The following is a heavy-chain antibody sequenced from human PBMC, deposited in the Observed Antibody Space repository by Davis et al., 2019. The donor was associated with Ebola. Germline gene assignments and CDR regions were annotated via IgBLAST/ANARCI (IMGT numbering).Heavy chain of an antibody. CDR1: GGSISSSNW. Sequence: PSETLSLTCAVSGGSISSSNWWSWVRQPPGKGLEWIGEIYHSGSTNYNPSLKSRVTISVDKSKNQFSLKLSSVTAADTAVYYCARGLVVVAATPWFDPWGQGTLVTVSS. V-gene: IGHV4-4*02. D-gene: IGHD2-15*01. J-gene: IGHJ5*02. CDR3: ARGLVVVAATPWFDP. CDR2: IYHSGST.